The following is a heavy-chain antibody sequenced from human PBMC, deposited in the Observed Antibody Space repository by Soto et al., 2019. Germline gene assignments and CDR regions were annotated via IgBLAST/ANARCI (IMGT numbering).Heavy chain of an antibody. D-gene: IGHD2-8*02. CDR3: ARHEGWTGPDQ. V-gene: IGHV4-4*02. CDR1: GASIGSGGW. J-gene: IGHJ5*02. CDR2: IFHDGNT. Sequence: LSLTCAVSGASIGSGGWWSWVRQPPGKGLEWIAEIFHDGNTNYSPSLKSRVTISVDKSQNQFSLNVYSVTAADTAVYYCARHEGWTGPDQWGQGTLVTVSS.